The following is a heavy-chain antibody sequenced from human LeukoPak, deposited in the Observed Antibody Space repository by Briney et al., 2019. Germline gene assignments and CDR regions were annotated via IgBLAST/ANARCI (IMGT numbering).Heavy chain of an antibody. V-gene: IGHV1-2*02. CDR2: VNPNSGGT. CDR1: GYTFTGYY. Sequence: GASVKVSCMASGYTFTGYYMHWVRQAPGQGLECMGWVNPNSGGTNYAQKFQGRVTMTRDASLSTAYMELSRLRSDDTAVYYCARGSRIAVAVDAFDIWGQGTMVTVSS. CDR3: ARGSRIAVAVDAFDI. J-gene: IGHJ3*02. D-gene: IGHD6-19*01.